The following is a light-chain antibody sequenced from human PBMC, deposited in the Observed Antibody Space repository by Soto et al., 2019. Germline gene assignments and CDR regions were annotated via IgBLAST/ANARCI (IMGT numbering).Light chain of an antibody. CDR3: QQYDSYSAT. V-gene: IGKV1-5*03. Sequence: DIQMTQSPSTLSASLGDRVTITCRAGQSISSWVAWYQQKPGKAPKLLIYKASTLESGVSSRFTGSGSGTEFTLTINSLQPDDFATYYCQQYDSYSATFGQGTKV. J-gene: IGKJ1*01. CDR2: KAS. CDR1: QSISSW.